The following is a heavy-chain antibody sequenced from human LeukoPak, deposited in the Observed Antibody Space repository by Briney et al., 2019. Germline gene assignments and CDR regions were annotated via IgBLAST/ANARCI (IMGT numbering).Heavy chain of an antibody. CDR1: GYTFTSYY. D-gene: IGHD2-2*01. J-gene: IGHJ3*02. CDR3: ARVKYQLLGAFDI. V-gene: IGHV1-46*01. CDR2: INPSGGST. Sequence: ASVTVSFKASGYTFTSYYMHWVRQAPGQGLEWKGIINPSGGSTSYAQKFQGRVTMTRDMSTSTVYMELSSLRSEDTAVYYCARVKYQLLGAFDIWGQGTMVTVSS.